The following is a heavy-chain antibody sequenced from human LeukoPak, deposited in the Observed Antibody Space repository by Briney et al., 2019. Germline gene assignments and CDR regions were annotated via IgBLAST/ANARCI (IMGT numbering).Heavy chain of an antibody. J-gene: IGHJ4*02. Sequence: PGGSLRLSCAASGFTFSSYSMNWVRQAPGKGLEWVSSISSSSSYIYYADSVKGRFTISRDNAKNSLYLQMNSLRAEDAAVYYCAKDSDPSTWIQLWFDDWGQGTLVTVSS. CDR2: ISSSSSYI. CDR3: AKDSDPSTWIQLWFDD. CDR1: GFTFSSYS. V-gene: IGHV3-21*01. D-gene: IGHD5-18*01.